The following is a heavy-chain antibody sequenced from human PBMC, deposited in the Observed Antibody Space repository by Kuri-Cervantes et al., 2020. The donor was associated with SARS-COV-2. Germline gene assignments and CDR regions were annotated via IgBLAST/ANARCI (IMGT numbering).Heavy chain of an antibody. CDR1: GGSISSGGYY. J-gene: IGHJ6*03. CDR3: AGALISSSWAYYMDV. D-gene: IGHD6-13*01. CDR2: IYHSGST. V-gene: IGHV4-30-2*01. Sequence: SETLSLTCTVSGGSISSGGYYWSWIRQPPGKGLEWIGYIYHSGSTYYNPSLKSRVTISVDRSKNQFSLKLSSVTAADTAVYYCAGALISSSWAYYMDVWGKGTTVTVSS.